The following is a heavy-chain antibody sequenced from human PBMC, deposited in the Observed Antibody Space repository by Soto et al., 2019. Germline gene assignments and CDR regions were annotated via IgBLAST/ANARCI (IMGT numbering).Heavy chain of an antibody. CDR1: GYNFIGQY. Sequence: ASVKVSCKASGYNFIGQYIHWVRQAPGQGLEWMGIINPSGGSTTYAQKFQGRVVMTSDASTSTVYVELSSLTSEDTAIYFCAWPLGAHNTRPLWLGYFDYWGQGTLVTVSS. V-gene: IGHV1-46*01. J-gene: IGHJ4*02. CDR2: INPSGGST. D-gene: IGHD2-21*01. CDR3: AWPLGAHNTRPLWLGYFDY.